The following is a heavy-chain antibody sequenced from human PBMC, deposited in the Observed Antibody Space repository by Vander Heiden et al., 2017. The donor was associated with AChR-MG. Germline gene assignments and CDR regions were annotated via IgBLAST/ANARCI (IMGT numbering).Heavy chain of an antibody. V-gene: IGHV3-23*01. CDR2: LSGCGGST. J-gene: IGHJ6*02. CDR1: RFTFSSYA. D-gene: IGHD3-10*01. CDR3: AKDSIWFGAEAYYYGMHV. Sequence: EVKLLESGGGLVQPGGSLRLSCAASRFTFSSYAMSCVRQAAGKGLEWVSALSGCGGSTYYADSVKGRFTISRDNSKTTLYLQMNSLRAEDTALYYCAKDSIWFGAEAYYYGMHVWGQGTTVTVSS.